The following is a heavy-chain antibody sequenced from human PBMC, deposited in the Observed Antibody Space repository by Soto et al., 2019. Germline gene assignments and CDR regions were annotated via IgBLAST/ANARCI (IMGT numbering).Heavy chain of an antibody. CDR2: IYWDDDK. Sequence: QITLKESGPTLVKPTQTLTLTCTVSGFSLNTYGVGVGWIRQPPGKALEWLALIYWDDDKRYSPSLKSRLTITKDSYKNQVVLTMPNMDTVDTVTYYCARALGSWGAYYFDYWGQGTRVTVSS. CDR1: GFSLNTYGVG. J-gene: IGHJ4*02. V-gene: IGHV2-5*02. CDR3: ARALGSWGAYYFDY. D-gene: IGHD3-16*01.